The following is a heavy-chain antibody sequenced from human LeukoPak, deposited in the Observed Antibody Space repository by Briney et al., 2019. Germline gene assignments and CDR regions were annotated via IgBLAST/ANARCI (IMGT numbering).Heavy chain of an antibody. V-gene: IGHV4-39*01. J-gene: IGHJ4*02. CDR2: IYYSGST. Sequence: SETLSLTCTVSGGSISSSSYYWGWIRQPPGKGLEWIGSIYYSGSTYYNPSLKSRVTISVDTSKNQFSLKLSSVTAADTAVYYCARREAGSYQLPLDTGGHWGQGTLVTVSS. CDR3: ARREAGSYQLPLDTGGH. CDR1: GGSISSSSYY. D-gene: IGHD2-2*01.